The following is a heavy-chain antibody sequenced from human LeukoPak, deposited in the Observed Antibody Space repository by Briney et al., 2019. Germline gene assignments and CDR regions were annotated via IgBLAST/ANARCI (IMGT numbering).Heavy chain of an antibody. CDR1: GFTFRSYA. V-gene: IGHV3-30*04. J-gene: IGHJ4*02. Sequence: AGGSLRLSCAASGFTFRSYAMDWVRQAPGKGLEWVAAISFDGSDEYYADSVKGRFTISRDNSKNTLYLQMSTLRAEDTAVYYCARSGRRGYSYGYRFKYYFDYWGQGTLVTVSS. CDR3: ARSGRRGYSYGYRFKYYFDY. CDR2: ISFDGSDE. D-gene: IGHD5-18*01.